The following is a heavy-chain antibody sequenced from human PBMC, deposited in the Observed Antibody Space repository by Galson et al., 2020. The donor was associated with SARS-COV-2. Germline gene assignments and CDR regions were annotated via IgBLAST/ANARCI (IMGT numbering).Heavy chain of an antibody. J-gene: IGHJ4*02. CDR2: VHTNGGT. CDR3: ARGTKYGIGWSYYFDY. D-gene: IGHD6-19*01. V-gene: IGHV4-4*07. Sequence: ASETLSLTCTVSDASISDYFWSWIRQPAGKGLEWIGRVHTNGGTKYNPSLKGRVTMSLDTSKNQFSLNLASVTAADTAFYFCARGTKYGIGWSYYFDYWGQGPLVTVSS. CDR1: DASISDYF.